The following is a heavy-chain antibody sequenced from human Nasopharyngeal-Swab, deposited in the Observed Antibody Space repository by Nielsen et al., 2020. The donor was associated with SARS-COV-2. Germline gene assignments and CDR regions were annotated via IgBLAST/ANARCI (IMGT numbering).Heavy chain of an antibody. CDR3: ARMAEMATEKFDY. D-gene: IGHD5-24*01. J-gene: IGHJ4*02. Sequence: WSRQAPGKALEWLAHIFSNDEKSYSTSLKSRLTISKDTSKSQVVLTMTNMDPVDTATYYCARMAEMATEKFDYWGQGTLVTVSS. V-gene: IGHV2-26*01. CDR2: IFSNDEK.